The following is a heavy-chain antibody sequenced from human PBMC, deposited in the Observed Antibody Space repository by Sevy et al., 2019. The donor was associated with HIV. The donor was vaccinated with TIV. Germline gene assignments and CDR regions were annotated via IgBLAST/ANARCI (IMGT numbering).Heavy chain of an antibody. CDR3: TRVGSSGYYYRVDAFDI. J-gene: IGHJ3*02. V-gene: IGHV3-49*03. CDR1: GFTFGDYA. D-gene: IGHD3-22*01. Sequence: GGSLRLSCTASGFTFGDYAMSWFRQAPGKGLEWVGFIRSKAYGGTTEYAASVKGRFTISRDDSKSIAYLQMNSQKTEDTAVYYCTRVGSSGYYYRVDAFDIWGQGTMVTVSS. CDR2: IRSKAYGGTT.